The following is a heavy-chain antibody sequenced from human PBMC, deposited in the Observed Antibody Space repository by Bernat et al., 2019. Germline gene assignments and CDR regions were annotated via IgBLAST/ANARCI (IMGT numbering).Heavy chain of an antibody. CDR1: GFTFSSYG. Sequence: VQLVESGGGVIQPGRSLRLSCAASGFTFSSYGMHWVRQAPGKGLEWVANMNPDGTAIHHVDSVRGRFTISRDNANSLLYLQMNSLRVEDTAVYYCARDPSHGALDYWGQGTLVTVSS. CDR2: MNPDGTAI. D-gene: IGHD3-10*01. J-gene: IGHJ4*02. V-gene: IGHV3-7*01. CDR3: ARDPSHGALDY.